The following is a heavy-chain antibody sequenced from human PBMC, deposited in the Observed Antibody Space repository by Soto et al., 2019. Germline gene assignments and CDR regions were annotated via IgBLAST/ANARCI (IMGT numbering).Heavy chain of an antibody. CDR1: GYTFTSYG. J-gene: IGHJ6*02. V-gene: IGHV1-18*01. CDR2: ISAYNGNT. CDR3: ARVSTSXRQQLYLSYYYYYGMDV. D-gene: IGHD6-13*01. Sequence: ASVKVSCKASGYTFTSYGISWVRQAPGQGLEWMGWISAYNGNTNYAQKLQGRVTMTTDTSTSTAYMELRSLRSDDTAVYYCARVSTSXRQQLYLSYYYYYGMDVWGQGTTVTVSS.